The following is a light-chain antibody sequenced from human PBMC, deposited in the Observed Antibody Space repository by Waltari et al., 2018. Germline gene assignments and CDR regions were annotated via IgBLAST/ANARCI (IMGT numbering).Light chain of an antibody. V-gene: IGLV2-14*03. J-gene: IGLJ2*01. Sequence: QSALTQPASVSGSPGQSLTISCTGTSSDVGGYNYVSWYHQHPGGAPKLMIYGVTNRPSGVSIRFAGSKSGNTASLTISGLQPEDEAYYYCSSYTTSDTLIFAGGTKLTVL. CDR2: GVT. CDR3: SSYTTSDTLI. CDR1: SSDVGGYNY.